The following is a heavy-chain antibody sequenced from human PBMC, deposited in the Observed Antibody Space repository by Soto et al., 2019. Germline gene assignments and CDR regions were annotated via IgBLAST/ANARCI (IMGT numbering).Heavy chain of an antibody. J-gene: IGHJ4*02. D-gene: IGHD6-13*01. CDR2: IYSGGST. Sequence: QTGGSLRLSCAASGFTVSSNYMSWVRQAPGKGLEWVSVIYSGGSTYYADSVKGRFTTSRDNSKNTLYLQMNSLRAEDTAVYYCAALIAAAVVDYWGQGTLVTVSS. CDR3: AALIAAAVVDY. V-gene: IGHV3-66*01. CDR1: GFTVSSNY.